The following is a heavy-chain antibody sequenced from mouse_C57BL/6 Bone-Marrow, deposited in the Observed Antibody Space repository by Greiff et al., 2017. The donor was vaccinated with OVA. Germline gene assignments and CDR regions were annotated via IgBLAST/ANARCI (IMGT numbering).Heavy chain of an antibody. D-gene: IGHD3-2*02. V-gene: IGHV1-72*01. CDR3: ALDSSGDVGY. CDR1: GYTFTSYW. Sequence: VQLQQSGAELAKPGASVTLSCKASGYTFTSYWMHWVKQRPGQGLEWIGWIDPNSGGTKYNEKFKGKATLTVDEPSSTAYMQLSSLTSEDAAVYYCALDSSGDVGYWGQGTTLTVSS. CDR2: IDPNSGGT. J-gene: IGHJ2*01.